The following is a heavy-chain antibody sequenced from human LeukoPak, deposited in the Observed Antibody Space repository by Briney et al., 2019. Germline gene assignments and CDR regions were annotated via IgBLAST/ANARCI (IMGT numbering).Heavy chain of an antibody. Sequence: PGGSLRLSCAASGFTFNSYGMHWVRQAPGKGLEWVAMISFDRSNKYYADSVKGRFTISRDTSENTLYVQMNSLRVEDTAVYFCAKDQLYCSSTSCYRFYGMDVWGQRTTVTVSS. V-gene: IGHV3-30*18. CDR2: ISFDRSNK. CDR1: GFTFNSYG. J-gene: IGHJ6*02. CDR3: AKDQLYCSSTSCYRFYGMDV. D-gene: IGHD2-2*02.